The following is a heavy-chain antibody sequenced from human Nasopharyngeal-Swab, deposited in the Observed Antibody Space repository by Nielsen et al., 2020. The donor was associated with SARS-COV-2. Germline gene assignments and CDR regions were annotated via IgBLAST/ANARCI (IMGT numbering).Heavy chain of an antibody. D-gene: IGHD3-10*01. Sequence: GESLKISCAASGFTFSSYGMHWVRQAPGKGLEWVAVIWYDGSNKYYADSVKGRFTISRDNSKNTLYLQMNSLRAEDTAVYYCARVRGARIPHYYYYGMDVWGQGTTVTVSS. V-gene: IGHV3-33*01. CDR2: IWYDGSNK. CDR1: GFTFSSYG. J-gene: IGHJ6*02. CDR3: ARVRGARIPHYYYYGMDV.